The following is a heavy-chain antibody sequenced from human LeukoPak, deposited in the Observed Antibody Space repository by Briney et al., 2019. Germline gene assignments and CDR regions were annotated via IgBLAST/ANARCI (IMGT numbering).Heavy chain of an antibody. J-gene: IGHJ6*04. CDR2: NYYSGST. Sequence: SQTLSLTCTVSVGSISSGGYYWSWIRQHPGKGLEWIGYNYYSGSTYYNPSLKSRVTISVDTSKNQFSLKLSSVTAADTAVYYCARDYGSGSYKDYYYGMDVWGKGTTVTVSS. V-gene: IGHV4-31*03. D-gene: IGHD3-10*01. CDR1: VGSISSGGYY. CDR3: ARDYGSGSYKDYYYGMDV.